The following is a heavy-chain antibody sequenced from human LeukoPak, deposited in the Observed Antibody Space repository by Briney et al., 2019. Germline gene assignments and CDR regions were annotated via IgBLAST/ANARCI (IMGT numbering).Heavy chain of an antibody. CDR3: TRDQA. V-gene: IGHV3-7*01. CDR1: LGSHW. J-gene: IGHJ4*02. Sequence: GGSLRLSCVGALGSHWMGWVRQAPGKGLEWVANIKEDGSQKYYMDSVKGRFTISRDNAKSSLFLQMNNLRVEDTAVYYCTRDQAWGQGTLVTVSS. CDR2: IKEDGSQK.